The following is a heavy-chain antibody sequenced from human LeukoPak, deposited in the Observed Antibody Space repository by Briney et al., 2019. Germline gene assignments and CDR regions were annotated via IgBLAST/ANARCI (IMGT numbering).Heavy chain of an antibody. CDR3: AKDRRGFMVRGRNYYYGMDV. CDR2: SGTGGTT. D-gene: IGHD3-10*01. Sequence: GGSLRLSCAASGFTFSSYSMSWVRQAPGKGLEWVSASGTGGTTYYADSVKGRFTISRDNSKNTLYLQMNSLRAEDTAVYYCAKDRRGFMVRGRNYYYGMDVWGKGTTVTVSS. V-gene: IGHV3-23*01. J-gene: IGHJ6*04. CDR1: GFTFSSYS.